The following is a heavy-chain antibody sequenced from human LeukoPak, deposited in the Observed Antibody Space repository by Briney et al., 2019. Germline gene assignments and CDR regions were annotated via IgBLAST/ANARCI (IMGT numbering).Heavy chain of an antibody. D-gene: IGHD1-1*01. Sequence: GGSLRLSCAASGFTFSSYAMHWVRQAPGKGLEWVAVISYDGSNKYYADSVKGRFTISRDNAENSLYLQMNSLRAEDTAVYYCASPGTTVGYWGQGTLVTVSS. CDR2: ISYDGSNK. CDR3: ASPGTTVGY. CDR1: GFTFSSYA. J-gene: IGHJ4*02. V-gene: IGHV3-30-3*01.